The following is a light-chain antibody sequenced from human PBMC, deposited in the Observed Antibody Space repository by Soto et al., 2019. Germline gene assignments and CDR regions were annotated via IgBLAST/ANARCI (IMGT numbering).Light chain of an antibody. V-gene: IGLV1-47*01. CDR3: AAWDDSLSGPV. CDR2: RNT. Sequence: QSALTQPPSASGTPGQRVTISCSGSSSNIGSNYVYWYQQLPGTAPKLLIYRNTQRPSGVPDRFSGSKSGTSASLAISGLRSEDEADYYCAAWDDSLSGPVFGGGTQLTVL. J-gene: IGLJ7*01. CDR1: SSNIGSNY.